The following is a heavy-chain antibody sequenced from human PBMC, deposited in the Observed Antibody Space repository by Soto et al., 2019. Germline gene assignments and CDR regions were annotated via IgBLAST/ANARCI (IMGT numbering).Heavy chain of an antibody. CDR2: IYYTGST. Sequence: QVQLQESGPGLVKASETLSLTCSVSGASMKSYFWTWIRQPPGRGLEWIGYIYYTGSTNYNPSLTSRVAMSVDTSRNQFSLKLSSVTAADTATYYCAKAYYGLGSYLNSWGQGTLVTVSS. CDR3: AKAYYGLGSYLNS. D-gene: IGHD3-10*01. V-gene: IGHV4-59*13. J-gene: IGHJ4*02. CDR1: GASMKSYF.